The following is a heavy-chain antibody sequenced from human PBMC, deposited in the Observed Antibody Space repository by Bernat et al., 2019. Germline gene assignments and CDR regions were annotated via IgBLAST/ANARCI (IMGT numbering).Heavy chain of an antibody. CDR3: ARDQKRSRTGTTAGRYFDL. CDR2: IIPIFGTA. D-gene: IGHD1-7*01. V-gene: IGHV1-69*06. CDR1: GGTFSSYA. Sequence: QVQLVQSGAEVKKPGSSVKVSCKASGGTFSSYAISWVRQAPGQGLEWMGGIIPIFGTANYAQKFQGRVTITADKSTSTAYMELSSLRSEDTAVYYCARDQKRSRTGTTAGRYFDLWGRGTLVTVSS. J-gene: IGHJ2*01.